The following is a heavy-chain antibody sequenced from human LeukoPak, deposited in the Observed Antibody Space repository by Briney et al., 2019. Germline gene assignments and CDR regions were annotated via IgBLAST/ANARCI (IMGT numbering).Heavy chain of an antibody. Sequence: ASVKVSCKVSGYTLTELSMHWVRQAPGKGLDWMGGFDPEDGETIYAQKFQGRVTMTEDTSTDTAYMELSSLRSEDTAVYYCATVPIVGAPSATLPGWGQGTLVTVSS. D-gene: IGHD1-26*01. V-gene: IGHV1-24*01. CDR3: ATVPIVGAPSATLPG. CDR2: FDPEDGET. J-gene: IGHJ4*02. CDR1: GYTLTELS.